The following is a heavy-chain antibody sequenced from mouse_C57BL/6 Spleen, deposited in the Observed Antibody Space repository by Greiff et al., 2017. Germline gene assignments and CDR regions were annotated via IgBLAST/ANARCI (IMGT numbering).Heavy chain of an antibody. CDR3: AKFTTVVAPYFDY. J-gene: IGHJ2*01. D-gene: IGHD1-1*01. V-gene: IGHV1-82*01. Sequence: VQLKESGPELVKPGASVKISCKASGYAFSSSWMNWVKQRPGKGLEWIGRIYPGDGDTNYNGKFKGKATLTADKSSSTAYMQLSSLTSEDSAVYFCAKFTTVVAPYFDYWGQGTTLTVSS. CDR2: IYPGDGDT. CDR1: GYAFSSSW.